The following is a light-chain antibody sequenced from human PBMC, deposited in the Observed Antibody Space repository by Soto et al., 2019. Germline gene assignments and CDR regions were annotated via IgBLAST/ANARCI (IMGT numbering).Light chain of an antibody. CDR2: DVT. V-gene: IGLV2-11*01. Sequence: QSVLTQPRSVSGSPGQSVTISCTGSYSDVGTFYFVSWYQQYPGKGPKLIIYDVTERPSGVPDRFSGSKSGNTASLTISGLQAEDEADYYCCSYAGSSNVFGTGTKVTVL. CDR1: YSDVGTFYF. J-gene: IGLJ1*01. CDR3: CSYAGSSNV.